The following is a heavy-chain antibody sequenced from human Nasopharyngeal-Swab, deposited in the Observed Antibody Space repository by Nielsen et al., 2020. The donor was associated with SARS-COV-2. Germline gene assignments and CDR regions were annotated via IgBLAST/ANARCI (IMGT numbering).Heavy chain of an antibody. Sequence: ASVKVSCKASGYTFTSYGISWVRQAPGQGLEWMGWISAYNGNTNYAQKLQGRVTMPTDTSTSTAYMELRSLRSADTAVYYCARDDSSNYDFWSGYYTSFDYWGQGTLVTVSS. CDR1: GYTFTSYG. CDR2: ISAYNGNT. V-gene: IGHV1-18*01. CDR3: ARDDSSNYDFWSGYYTSFDY. J-gene: IGHJ4*02. D-gene: IGHD3-3*01.